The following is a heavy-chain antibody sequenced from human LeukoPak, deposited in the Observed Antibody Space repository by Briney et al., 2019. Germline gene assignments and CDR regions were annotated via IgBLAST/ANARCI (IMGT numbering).Heavy chain of an antibody. CDR1: GGSISSSNW. CDR2: IYHSGST. D-gene: IGHD4-23*01. J-gene: IGHJ2*01. Sequence: SETLSLICAVSGGSISSSNWWSWVRQPPGKGLEWIGEIYHSGSTNYNPSLKSRVTISVDTSKNQFSLRLTSVTAADTAVYHCVRLSVVSPHRYFDLWGRGTLVTVSS. V-gene: IGHV4-4*02. CDR3: VRLSVVSPHRYFDL.